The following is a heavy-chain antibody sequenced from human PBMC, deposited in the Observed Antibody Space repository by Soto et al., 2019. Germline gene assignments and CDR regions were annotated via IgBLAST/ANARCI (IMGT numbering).Heavy chain of an antibody. Sequence: GGSLRPSCAASGFTFSSYGMHRVRQAPGKGLEWVAVIWHDGSNKYYADSAKGRFTISRDNSKNTLYLQMNSLRAEDTAVYYCARDGFWAVAGYQGRRPLGGGMDVWGPGT. D-gene: IGHD6-19*01. CDR1: GFTFSSYG. CDR3: ARDGFWAVAGYQGRRPLGGGMDV. CDR2: IWHDGSNK. J-gene: IGHJ6*02. V-gene: IGHV3-33*01.